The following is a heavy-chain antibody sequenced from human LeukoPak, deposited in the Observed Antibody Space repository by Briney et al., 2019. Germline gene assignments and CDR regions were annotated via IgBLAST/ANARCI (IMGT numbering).Heavy chain of an antibody. D-gene: IGHD2-2*02. J-gene: IGHJ4*02. CDR1: GGSISSGDYY. CDR2: IYYSGST. CDR3: ARGVVPAAIPDY. Sequence: SETLSLTCTVSGGSISSGDYYWSWIRQPPGKGLEWIGYIYYSGSTYYNPSLKSRVTISVDTSKNQFSLKLSSVTAADTAVYHCARGVVPAAIPDYWGQGTLVTVSS. V-gene: IGHV4-30-4*08.